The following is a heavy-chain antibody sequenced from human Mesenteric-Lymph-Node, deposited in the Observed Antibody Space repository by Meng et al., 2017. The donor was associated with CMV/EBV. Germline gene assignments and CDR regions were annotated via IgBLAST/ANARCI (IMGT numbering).Heavy chain of an antibody. D-gene: IGHD5-18*01. CDR1: GYTFTDFC. Sequence: ASVKVSCKTSGYTFTDFCLHWVRQAPGQGLEWMGWINPNTGGTIYAQKFHGRVTMTRDTSISTAYMELGTLNSDDMAVYYCARVGYSYATRASYYFDYWGQGTLVTVSS. CDR2: INPNTGGT. J-gene: IGHJ4*02. V-gene: IGHV1-2*02. CDR3: ARVGYSYATRASYYFDY.